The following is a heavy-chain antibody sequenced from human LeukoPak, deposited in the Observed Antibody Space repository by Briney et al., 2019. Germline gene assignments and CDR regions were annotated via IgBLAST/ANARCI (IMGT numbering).Heavy chain of an antibody. CDR2: ISGSGGST. D-gene: IGHD2-15*01. CDR3: AKAGAVVVVAAKYFDY. Sequence: GGSLRLSCAASGFTFSSYAMSWVRQAPGKGLEWVSAISGSGGSTYYADSVKGRFTISRDNSKNTLYLQMDSLRAEDTAVYYCAKAGAVVVVAAKYFDYWGQGTLVTVSS. CDR1: GFTFSSYA. V-gene: IGHV3-23*01. J-gene: IGHJ4*02.